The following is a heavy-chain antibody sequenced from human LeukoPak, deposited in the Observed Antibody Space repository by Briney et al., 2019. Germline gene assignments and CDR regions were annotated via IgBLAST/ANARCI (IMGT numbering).Heavy chain of an antibody. CDR3: AKDTHGGGSGNMALSFFDY. Sequence: PGGSLRLSCAASGFTFDDYTMHWVRQAPGKGLEWVSLISWDGGSTYYADSVKGRFTISRDNSKNSLYLQMNSLRTEDTALYYCAKDTHGGGSGNMALSFFDYWGQGTLVTVSS. J-gene: IGHJ4*02. CDR1: GFTFDDYT. D-gene: IGHD3-10*01. V-gene: IGHV3-43*01. CDR2: ISWDGGST.